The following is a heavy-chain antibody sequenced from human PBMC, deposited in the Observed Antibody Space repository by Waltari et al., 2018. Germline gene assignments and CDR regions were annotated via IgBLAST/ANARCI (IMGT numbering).Heavy chain of an antibody. D-gene: IGHD3-10*01. CDR3: ARDVAGRAY. J-gene: IGHJ4*02. V-gene: IGHV3-53*01. Sequence: EVELVESGGGLIQPGGSVRLSGAASGFVVSDYYMSWVRQAPGKGLEWLSVIYSSGRIYYADSVKGRFTISRDTSENMVTLQMYSLRADDTAVYYCARDVAGRAYWGQGTQVTVSS. CDR1: GFVVSDYY. CDR2: IYSSGRI.